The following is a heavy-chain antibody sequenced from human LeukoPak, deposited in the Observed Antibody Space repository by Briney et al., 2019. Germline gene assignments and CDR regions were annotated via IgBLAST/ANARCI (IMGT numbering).Heavy chain of an antibody. D-gene: IGHD2-15*01. V-gene: IGHV1-69*04. CDR2: IIPILGIA. CDR1: GGTFSSYA. Sequence: SVKVSCKASGGTFSSYAISWVRPAPGQGLEWMGRIIPILGIANYAQKFQGRVTITADKSTSTAYMELSSLRSEDTAVYYCARERDCSGGSCYSDEYWFDPWGQGTLVTVSS. J-gene: IGHJ5*02. CDR3: ARERDCSGGSCYSDEYWFDP.